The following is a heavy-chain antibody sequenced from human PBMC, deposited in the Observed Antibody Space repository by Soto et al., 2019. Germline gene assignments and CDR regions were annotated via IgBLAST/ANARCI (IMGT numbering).Heavy chain of an antibody. Sequence: GGSLRLSCAASGFTFSSYSMNWVRQAPGKGLEWVSYISPSSSTIYYADSVKGRFTISRDNSKNTLYLQMNSLRAEDTAVYYCAKDHPMQQWLVPGDAFDIWGQGTMVTVSS. CDR2: ISPSSSTI. CDR3: AKDHPMQQWLVPGDAFDI. D-gene: IGHD6-19*01. CDR1: GFTFSSYS. V-gene: IGHV3-48*01. J-gene: IGHJ3*02.